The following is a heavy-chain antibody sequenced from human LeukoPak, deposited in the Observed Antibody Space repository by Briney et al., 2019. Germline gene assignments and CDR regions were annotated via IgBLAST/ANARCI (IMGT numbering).Heavy chain of an antibody. CDR2: INHSGST. Sequence: PSETLSLTCAVYGGSFSGYYWSWIRQPPGKGLEWIGEINHSGSTNYNPSLKSRVTISVDTSKNQFSLNLSSVTAADTAVYYCARVSSGSYLYFDYWGQGTLVTVSS. CDR3: ARVSSGSYLYFDY. D-gene: IGHD1-26*01. CDR1: GGSFSGYY. V-gene: IGHV4-34*01. J-gene: IGHJ4*02.